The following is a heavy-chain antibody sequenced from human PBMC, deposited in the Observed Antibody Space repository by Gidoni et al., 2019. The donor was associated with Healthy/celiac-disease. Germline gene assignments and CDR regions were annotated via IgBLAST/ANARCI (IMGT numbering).Heavy chain of an antibody. CDR2: ISGSGGSP. Sequence: EVQLLVSGGGLVQTGGSLRLPCAASGFTISSSAMSWVRPAPGKWLGWFLAISGSGGSPYYADSVKGRFTISRDNSKNTLYLQMNSLRAEDTAVYYCAKAGDGYNLIHYYGMDVWGQGTTVTVSS. J-gene: IGHJ6*02. D-gene: IGHD5-12*01. CDR1: GFTISSSA. CDR3: AKAGDGYNLIHYYGMDV. V-gene: IGHV3-23*01.